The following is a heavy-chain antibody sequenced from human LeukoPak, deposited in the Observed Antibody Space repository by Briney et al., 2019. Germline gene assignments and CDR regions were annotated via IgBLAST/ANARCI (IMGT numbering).Heavy chain of an antibody. Sequence: GGSLRLSRAASGFTFSNYGMSWVRQAPGKGLEWVSGISWNSGSIGYADSVKGRFTISRDNAKNSLYLQMNSLRAEDTALYYCAKASVVVPPFFDYWGQGTLVTVSS. CDR1: GFTFSNYG. CDR2: ISWNSGSI. V-gene: IGHV3-9*01. D-gene: IGHD2-2*01. CDR3: AKASVVVPPFFDY. J-gene: IGHJ4*02.